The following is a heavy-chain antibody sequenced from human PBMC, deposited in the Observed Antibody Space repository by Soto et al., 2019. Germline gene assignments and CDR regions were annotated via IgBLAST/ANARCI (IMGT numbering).Heavy chain of an antibody. Sequence: GGSLRLSCAASGFTFSSYAMSWVRQAPGKGLEWVSAISGSGGSTYYADSEKGRFTISRDNSKNTLYLQMNSLRAEDTAEDYCAKSDEMEINAFDIWGQGTMVTVSS. V-gene: IGHV3-23*01. CDR2: ISGSGGST. D-gene: IGHD1-1*01. CDR3: AKSDEMEINAFDI. CDR1: GFTFSSYA. J-gene: IGHJ3*02.